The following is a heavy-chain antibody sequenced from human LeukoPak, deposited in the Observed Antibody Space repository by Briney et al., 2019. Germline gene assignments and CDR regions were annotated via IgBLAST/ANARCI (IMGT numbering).Heavy chain of an antibody. CDR3: ARGLGYCSGGSCWRWFDP. V-gene: IGHV4-34*01. CDR2: INHRGST. CDR1: GGSFSGYY. D-gene: IGHD2-15*01. Sequence: SETLSLTCAVYGGSFSGYYWSWIRQPPGKGLEWIGEINHRGSTNYNPSLKSRVTISVDTSKNQFSLKLSSVTAADTAVYYCARGLGYCSGGSCWRWFDPWGQGTLVTVSS. J-gene: IGHJ5*02.